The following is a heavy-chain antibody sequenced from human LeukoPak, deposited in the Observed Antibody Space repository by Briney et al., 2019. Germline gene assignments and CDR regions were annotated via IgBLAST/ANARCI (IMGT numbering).Heavy chain of an antibody. D-gene: IGHD2-15*01. J-gene: IGHJ6*03. V-gene: IGHV4-34*01. CDR1: GGSFSGYY. CDR3: ARRGCSGGSCYQRTRYYYYYYYMDV. CDR2: INHSGST. Sequence: SETLSLTCAVYGGSFSGYYWSWIRQPPGKGLEWIGEINHSGSTNYNPSLKSRVTISVDTSKNQFSLKLSSVTAADTAVYYCARRGCSGGSCYQRTRYYYYYYYMDVWGKGTTVAISS.